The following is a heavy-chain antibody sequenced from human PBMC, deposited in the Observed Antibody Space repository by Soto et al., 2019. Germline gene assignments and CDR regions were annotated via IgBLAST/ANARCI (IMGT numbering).Heavy chain of an antibody. V-gene: IGHV3-48*02. J-gene: IGHJ4*02. CDR3: VREISVAGGHFDY. D-gene: IGHD6-19*01. CDR1: GFTFSSYG. CDR2: ISSSSSTI. Sequence: GGSLRLCCTASGFTFSSYGMNWVRQAPGKGLEWVSSISSSSSTIYYADSVRGRFTISRDNAKNSLYLQMNSLRDEDTAVYYCVREISVAGGHFDYWGQGTLVTVSS.